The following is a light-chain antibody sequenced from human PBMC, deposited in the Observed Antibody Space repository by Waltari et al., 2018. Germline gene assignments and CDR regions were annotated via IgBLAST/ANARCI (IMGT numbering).Light chain of an antibody. J-gene: IGKJ1*01. Sequence: EIVLTPSPGTLSLSPGERATLSCRASQSVSRSLAWYQPKPGQAPRLLIYDASSRATGIPDRFSGSGSGTDFSLTISRLEPEDFAVYYCQKFGSLPATFGQGTKVEIK. V-gene: IGKV3-20*01. CDR3: QKFGSLPAT. CDR1: QSVSRS. CDR2: DAS.